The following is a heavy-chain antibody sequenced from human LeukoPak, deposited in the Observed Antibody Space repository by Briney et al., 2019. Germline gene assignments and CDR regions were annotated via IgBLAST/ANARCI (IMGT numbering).Heavy chain of an antibody. D-gene: IGHD6-13*01. J-gene: IGHJ4*02. V-gene: IGHV3-7*01. CDR2: IKQDGSEK. CDR1: GFSFSSHW. Sequence: GGSLRLSCVASGFSFSSHWMSWVRQTPGKGLEWVANIKQDGSEKYYVESVKGRFTISRDNGKNALFLQMNSLRAEDTAVYYCARDLGIAAAGTDYWGQGTLVTVSS. CDR3: ARDLGIAAAGTDY.